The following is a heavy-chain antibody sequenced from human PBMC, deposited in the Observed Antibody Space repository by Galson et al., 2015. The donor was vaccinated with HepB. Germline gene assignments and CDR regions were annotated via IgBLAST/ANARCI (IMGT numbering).Heavy chain of an antibody. Sequence: QSGAEVTKPGESLKISCETSGYHFPAYWIGWVRQKPGKGLEWMGVIYPTDSAPKYSPGFQGQVTISADKSNRTAHLQWNSLRASDTAMYYCVRQGQKFWGQGTLVTVSS. J-gene: IGHJ4*02. CDR2: IYPTDSAP. V-gene: IGHV5-51*01. CDR3: VRQGQKF. CDR1: GYHFPAYW.